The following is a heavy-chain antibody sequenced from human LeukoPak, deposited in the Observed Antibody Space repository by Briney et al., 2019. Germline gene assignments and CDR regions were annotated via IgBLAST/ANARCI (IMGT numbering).Heavy chain of an antibody. CDR1: GGSISSYY. D-gene: IGHD3-3*01. CDR3: ARATYYDFWSGYFN. J-gene: IGHJ4*02. Sequence: SETLSLTCTVSGGSISSYYWSWIRQPPGKGLEWIGYIYYSGSTNYNPSLKSRVTISVDTSKNQFSLKLSSVTAADTAVYYCARATYYDFWSGYFNWGQGTLVTVSS. V-gene: IGHV4-59*01. CDR2: IYYSGST.